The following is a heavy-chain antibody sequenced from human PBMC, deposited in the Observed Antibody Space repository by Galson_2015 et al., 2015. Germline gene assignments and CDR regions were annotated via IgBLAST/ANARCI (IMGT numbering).Heavy chain of an antibody. CDR2: IWYDGTND. D-gene: IGHD6-25*01. CDR3: ARAGSLFTSSGLDF. CDR1: GFAFNGYG. J-gene: IGHJ4*02. Sequence: SLRLSCAASGFAFNGYGMHWVRQAPGKGLEWVALIWYDGTNDYYADSVKGRFTISRDNSKNTLFLHMNSLRAEDTGIYYCARAGSLFTSSGLDFWGQGTLVTVSS. V-gene: IGHV3-33*01.